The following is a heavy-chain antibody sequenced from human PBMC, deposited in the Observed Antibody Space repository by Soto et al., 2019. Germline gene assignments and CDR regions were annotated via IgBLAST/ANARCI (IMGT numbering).Heavy chain of an antibody. Sequence: QVQLVQSGGAVPRPGASVKVSCLTSDYPFSNYGITWVRQAPGHPLEWLGWISLYSDGTKYAQKFQGRVSMTTATSTTTAYMELGSLRSDDTAVYYCARVVPGAGAWFGAWGQGTLVTVSS. V-gene: IGHV1-18*01. CDR3: ARVVPGAGAWFGA. CDR1: DYPFSNYG. CDR2: ISLYSDGT. J-gene: IGHJ5*02. D-gene: IGHD2-2*01.